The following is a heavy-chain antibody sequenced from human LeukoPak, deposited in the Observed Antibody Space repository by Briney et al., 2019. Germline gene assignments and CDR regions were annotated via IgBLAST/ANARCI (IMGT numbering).Heavy chain of an antibody. CDR2: IYYSGST. V-gene: IGHV4-59*01. J-gene: IGHJ6*02. CDR1: GGSISSYY. CDR3: ARGLAVAGTWGWYYYYGMDV. D-gene: IGHD6-19*01. Sequence: PSETLSLTCTVSGGSISSYYWSWIRQPPGKGLEWIGYIYYSGSTNYNPSLKSRVTISVDTSKNQFSLKLSSVAAADTAVYYCARGLAVAGTWGWYYYYGMDVWGQGTTVTVSS.